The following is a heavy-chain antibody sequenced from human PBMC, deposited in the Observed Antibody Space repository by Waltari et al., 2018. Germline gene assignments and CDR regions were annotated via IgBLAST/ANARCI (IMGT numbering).Heavy chain of an antibody. CDR3: AKDPVIPSTSTYY. V-gene: IGHV3-23*04. D-gene: IGHD2-21*01. Sequence: EVQLVESGGGLVQPGGSLRLSCAASGFTFSSYAMSWVRQAPGKGLEWVSASRGRGGSTYYADSVKGRFTISRDNSKNTLYLQMNSLRAEDTAVYYCAKDPVIPSTSTYYWGQGTLVTVSS. CDR1: GFTFSSYA. CDR2: SRGRGGST. J-gene: IGHJ4*02.